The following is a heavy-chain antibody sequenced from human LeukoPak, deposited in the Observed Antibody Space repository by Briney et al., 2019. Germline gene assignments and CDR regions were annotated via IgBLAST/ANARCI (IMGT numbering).Heavy chain of an antibody. Sequence: GGSLRLSCAASGFTFSSYSMNWVRQAPGKGLEWVAVISYDGSNKYYADSVKGRFTISRDSSKNTLYLQMNSLRAEDTAVYYCAKDRIPTYYYGSGSSFQHWGQGTLVTVSS. D-gene: IGHD3-10*01. CDR1: GFTFSSYS. CDR3: AKDRIPTYYYGSGSSFQH. J-gene: IGHJ1*01. V-gene: IGHV3-30*18. CDR2: ISYDGSNK.